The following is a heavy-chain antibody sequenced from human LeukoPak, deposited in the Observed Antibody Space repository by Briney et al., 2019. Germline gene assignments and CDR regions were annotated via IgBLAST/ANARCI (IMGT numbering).Heavy chain of an antibody. J-gene: IGHJ4*02. CDR3: AKAPGYCSGGSCYLLASDY. V-gene: IGHV3-30*18. Sequence: GRSLRLSCAASGFTFSSYGMHWVRQAPGKGLEWVAAISYDGSNKYYADSVKGRFTISRDNSKNTLYLQMNSLRAEDTAVYYCAKAPGYCSGGSCYLLASDYWGQGTLVTVSS. CDR1: GFTFSSYG. CDR2: ISYDGSNK. D-gene: IGHD2-15*01.